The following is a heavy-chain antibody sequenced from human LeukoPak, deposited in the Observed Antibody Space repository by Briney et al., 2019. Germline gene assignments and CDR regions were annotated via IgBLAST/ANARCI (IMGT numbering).Heavy chain of an antibody. J-gene: IGHJ4*02. Sequence: ASVKVSCKASGYTFTYHYIHLVRQAPGQGHEWMGIINPSNGDTNYAQRFQGRVTMTRDTSTSTVYMELSSLDSEDTAVYYCARESDVGKDFDCWGQGTLVTVSS. CDR3: ARESDVGKDFDC. D-gene: IGHD1-1*01. CDR2: INPSNGDT. V-gene: IGHV1-46*01. CDR1: GYTFTYHY.